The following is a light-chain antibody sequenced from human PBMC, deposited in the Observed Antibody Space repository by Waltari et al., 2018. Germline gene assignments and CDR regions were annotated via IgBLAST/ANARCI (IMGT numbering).Light chain of an antibody. CDR1: SLRSYY. V-gene: IGLV3-19*01. CDR3: HSRDASGVGGS. CDR2: DQN. J-gene: IGLJ2*01. Sequence: SSELTQDPAVSVAMGQTVRITCQGNSLRSYYASWYQQRPGQAPRLVMFDQNNRRSGCPDRFSGSNSDNTASLTITGAQAEDEASYYCHSRDASGVGGSFGGGTKLTVL.